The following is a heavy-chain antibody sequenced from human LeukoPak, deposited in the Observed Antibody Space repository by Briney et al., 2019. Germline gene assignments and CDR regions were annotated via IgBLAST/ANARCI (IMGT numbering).Heavy chain of an antibody. Sequence: GGSLRLSCAASGFTVSSYYMSWVRQAPGKGLEWVSAISGSGGSTYYADSVKGRFTISRDNSKNTLYLQMNSLRAEDTAVYYCAKDREYQLPPMGFAPWGQGTLVTVSS. CDR1: GFTVSSYY. V-gene: IGHV3-23*01. D-gene: IGHD2-2*01. CDR3: AKDREYQLPPMGFAP. CDR2: ISGSGGST. J-gene: IGHJ5*02.